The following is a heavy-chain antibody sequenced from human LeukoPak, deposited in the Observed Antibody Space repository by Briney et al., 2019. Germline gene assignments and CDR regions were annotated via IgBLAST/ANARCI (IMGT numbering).Heavy chain of an antibody. CDR2: IYHSGST. V-gene: IGHV4-4*02. Sequence: SGTLSLTCAVSGGSISSSNWWSWVRPPPGKGLEWIGEIYHSGSTNYNPSLKSRVTISVDKSKNQFSLKLSSVTAADTAVYYCARVEQQLVLPFDYWGQGTLVTVSS. D-gene: IGHD6-13*01. CDR1: GGSISSSNW. CDR3: ARVEQQLVLPFDY. J-gene: IGHJ4*02.